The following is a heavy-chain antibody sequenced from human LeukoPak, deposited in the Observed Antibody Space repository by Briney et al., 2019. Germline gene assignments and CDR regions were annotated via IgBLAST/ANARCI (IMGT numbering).Heavy chain of an antibody. V-gene: IGHV3-66*01. CDR1: GFTVSSNY. D-gene: IGHD2-2*01. CDR2: IYSGGST. CDR3: AKAVQYQLLPFDY. Sequence: TGGSLRLSCAASGFTVSSNYMSWVRQAPGKGLEWVSVIYSGGSTYYADSVKGRFIISRDNSKNTLYLQMNSLRAEDTAVYYCAKAVQYQLLPFDYWGQGTLVTVSS. J-gene: IGHJ4*02.